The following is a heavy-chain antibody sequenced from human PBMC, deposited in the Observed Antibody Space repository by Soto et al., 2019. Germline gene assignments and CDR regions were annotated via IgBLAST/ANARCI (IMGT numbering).Heavy chain of an antibody. CDR2: VIPIFGTT. D-gene: IGHD1-7*01. CDR3: AGGTGTASMDV. CDR1: GGTFISDT. V-gene: IGHV1-69*13. Sequence: GXSVKVSCTASGGTFISDTINWVRQAPGQGLEWMGGVIPIFGTTNHAQKFQGRVTITADESTSTAYMELSSLRSEDTAVYYCAGGTGTASMDVWGQGTTVTVSS. J-gene: IGHJ6*02.